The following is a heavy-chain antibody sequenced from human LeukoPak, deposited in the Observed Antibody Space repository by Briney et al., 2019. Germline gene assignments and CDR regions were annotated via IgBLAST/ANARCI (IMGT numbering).Heavy chain of an antibody. CDR3: ARDLRDMITFGGVIGY. V-gene: IGHV3-30-3*01. D-gene: IGHD3-16*02. CDR1: GFTFSSYA. J-gene: IGHJ4*02. CDR2: ISYDGSNK. Sequence: PGGSLRLSCAASGFTFSSYAMHWVRQAPGKGLEWVAVISYDGSNKYYADSVKGRFTISRDNSKNTLYLQMNSLRAEDTAVYYCARDLRDMITFGGVIGYWGQGTLVTVSS.